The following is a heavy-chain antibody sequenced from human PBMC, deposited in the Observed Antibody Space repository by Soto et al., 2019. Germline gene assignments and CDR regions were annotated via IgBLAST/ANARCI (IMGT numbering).Heavy chain of an antibody. V-gene: IGHV3-33*01. Sequence: PGGSLRLSCAASGFTFSSYGMHWVRQAPGKGLEWVAVIWYDGSNKYYADSVKGRFTISRDNSKNTLYLQMNSLRAEDTAVYYCARDGSPSRNYYYYYGMDVWGQGTTVTVSS. CDR1: GFTFSSYG. D-gene: IGHD2-2*01. CDR2: IWYDGSNK. J-gene: IGHJ6*02. CDR3: ARDGSPSRNYYYYYGMDV.